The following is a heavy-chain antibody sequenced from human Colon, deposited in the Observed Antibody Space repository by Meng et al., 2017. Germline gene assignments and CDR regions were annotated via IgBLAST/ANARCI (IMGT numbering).Heavy chain of an antibody. CDR1: GYTFTSYA. D-gene: IGHD3-22*01. J-gene: IGHJ4*02. CDR3: ARGEWYYDSSGYSNY. V-gene: IGHV7-4-1*02. CDR2: INTNTGNP. Sequence: ASVQVSCKASGYTFTSYAMNWVRQAPGQGLQWMGWINTNTGNPTYAQGFTGRFVFSLDTSVSTAYLQISSLKAEDTAVYYCARGEWYYDSSGYSNYWGQGTLVTVSS.